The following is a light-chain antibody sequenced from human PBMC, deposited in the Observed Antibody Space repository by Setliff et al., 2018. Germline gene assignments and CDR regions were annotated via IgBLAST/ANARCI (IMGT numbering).Light chain of an antibody. Sequence: QSVLTQPPSVSGAPGQTVTISCTGATSNIGADFDVHWYQHLPGNAPRLLIYSHTNRPSGVPDRFSAFTSGTSASLAVTGLQAEDEADYYCQSYDGSLSGSVFGGGTKVTVL. J-gene: IGLJ2*01. CDR3: QSYDGSLSGSV. V-gene: IGLV1-40*01. CDR2: SHT. CDR1: TSNIGADFD.